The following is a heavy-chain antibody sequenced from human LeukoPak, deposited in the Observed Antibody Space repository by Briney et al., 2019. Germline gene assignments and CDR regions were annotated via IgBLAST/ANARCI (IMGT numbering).Heavy chain of an antibody. Sequence: GTSVNVSCRASGYTFTGYYMHWVRQAPGQGLEWMGWINPNSGGTNYAQKFQGRVTMTRDASISTAYMDLSRLRSDDTAVYYCARVSKGYCGGYCYSDYWGQGTLVTVSS. V-gene: IGHV1-2*02. CDR3: ARVSKGYCGGYCYSDY. CDR2: INPNSGGT. CDR1: GYTFTGYY. J-gene: IGHJ4*02. D-gene: IGHD2-21*02.